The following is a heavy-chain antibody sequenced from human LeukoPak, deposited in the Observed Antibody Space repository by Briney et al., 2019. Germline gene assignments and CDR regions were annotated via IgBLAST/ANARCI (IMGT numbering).Heavy chain of an antibody. V-gene: IGHV3-30*18. CDR1: GFTFSYFG. D-gene: IGHD3-16*01. CDR2: VSYDGSDK. CDR3: AKDDLGFY. J-gene: IGHJ4*02. Sequence: PGGSLRLSCAASGFTFSYFGMHWVRQAPGRGLEWLAFVSYDGSDKSYADSVKGRFIISRDNSKNTLYLEMDSLRDEETAVYYCAKDDLGFYWGQGSLVTVSS.